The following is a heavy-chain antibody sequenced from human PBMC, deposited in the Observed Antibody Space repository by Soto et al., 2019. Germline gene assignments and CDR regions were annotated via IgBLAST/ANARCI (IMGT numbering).Heavy chain of an antibody. CDR3: LRSVFVSHGMVV. V-gene: IGHV3-74*01. CDR2: INSDGSST. D-gene: IGHD3-10*02. CDR1: GLTFSTSW. J-gene: IGHJ6*02. Sequence: GGSLRLSCAASGLTFSTSWMHWVRQAPGKGLVWVSRINSDGSSTSYADSVRGRFTISRDNAKNTLHLQMNSLRAEDTAVYYCLRSVFVSHGMVVCSRGTTVIVSS.